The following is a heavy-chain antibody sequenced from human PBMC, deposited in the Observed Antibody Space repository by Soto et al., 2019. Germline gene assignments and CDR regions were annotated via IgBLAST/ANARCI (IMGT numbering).Heavy chain of an antibody. CDR2: TTVSGHRT. CDR3: AKDSLITGTTEPFDQ. V-gene: IGHV3-23*01. Sequence: EVQLLESGGGLVQPGGSLRLSCAASGFTFIHYAMSWVRQAPGKGLEWVSSTTVSGHRTEYADSVKGRFIISRDNSNNTLYLQMNCLSAQDTAVYYCAKDSLITGTTEPFDQWGQGTLVIVSS. CDR1: GFTFIHYA. D-gene: IGHD1-7*01. J-gene: IGHJ4*02.